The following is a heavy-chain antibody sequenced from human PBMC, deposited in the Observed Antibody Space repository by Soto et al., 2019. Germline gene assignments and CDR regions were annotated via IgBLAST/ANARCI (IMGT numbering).Heavy chain of an antibody. J-gene: IGHJ3*02. D-gene: IGHD3-10*01. CDR1: GFSLSTSGVG. CDR3: AHSGYYYGSGSYSSAFDI. CDR2: IYWDDDK. V-gene: IGHV2-5*02. Sequence: QITLKESGPTLVKPTQTLTLTCTFSGFSLSTSGVGVGWIRQPPGKALEWLALIYWDDDKRYSPSLKSRLTLTKDTSKNQVVLTMTNMDPVDTATYYCAHSGYYYGSGSYSSAFDIWGQGTMVTVSS.